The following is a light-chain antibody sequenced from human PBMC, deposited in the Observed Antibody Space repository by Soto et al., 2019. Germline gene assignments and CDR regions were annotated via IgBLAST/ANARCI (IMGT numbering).Light chain of an antibody. CDR3: QSQDSSLSGSV. J-gene: IGLJ2*01. CDR1: SSNIGSNH. CDR2: RNY. Sequence: QSVLTQPPSASETPGQRVTISCSGSSSNIGSNHVYWYQHLPGTAPKLLIYRNYLRPSGVPDRFSASKSATSASLAISGLRSDDEADYYCQSQDSSLSGSVFGGGTKLTVL. V-gene: IGLV1-47*01.